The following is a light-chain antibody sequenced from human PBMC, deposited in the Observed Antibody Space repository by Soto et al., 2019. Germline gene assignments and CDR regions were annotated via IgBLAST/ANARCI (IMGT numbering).Light chain of an antibody. CDR3: QQYGSSPGT. CDR2: GAS. Sequence: EIVLSQSPGTLSLSPGERATLSCRASQSVTNRYLAWYRQKPGQAPRLLIFGASIRDTGIPDRFSGRGSGTDFTLTISRLEPEDFAVYYCQQYGSSPGTFGQGTKVDIK. J-gene: IGKJ1*01. V-gene: IGKV3-20*01. CDR1: QSVTNRY.